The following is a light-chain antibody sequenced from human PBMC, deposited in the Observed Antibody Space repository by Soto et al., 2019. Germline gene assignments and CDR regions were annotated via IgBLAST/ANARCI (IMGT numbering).Light chain of an antibody. J-gene: IGLJ3*02. Sequence: SYELTQPPSVSVSPGQTASITCSGDKLGDKYACWYQQKPGQSPVLVIYQDTKRPSGIPERFSGSNSGNTATLTISGTQAMDEADYCCQAWDSSIWVFGGGTKVTVL. CDR3: QAWDSSIWV. V-gene: IGLV3-1*01. CDR2: QDT. CDR1: KLGDKY.